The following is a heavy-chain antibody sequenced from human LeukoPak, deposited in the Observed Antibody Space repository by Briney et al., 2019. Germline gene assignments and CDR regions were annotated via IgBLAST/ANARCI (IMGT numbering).Heavy chain of an antibody. D-gene: IGHD1-26*01. J-gene: IGHJ4*02. CDR1: GYTFTDYG. CDR3: ARAGAAVTTHFDS. Sequence: ASVKVSCKASGYTFTDYGISWVRRAPGQGLEWMGWISGYNGNTNYAQKLQGRVTMTTDTSTSTAYMELRSLRSDDTAVYPCARAGAAVTTHFDSWGQGTLVTVSS. V-gene: IGHV1-18*01. CDR2: ISGYNGNT.